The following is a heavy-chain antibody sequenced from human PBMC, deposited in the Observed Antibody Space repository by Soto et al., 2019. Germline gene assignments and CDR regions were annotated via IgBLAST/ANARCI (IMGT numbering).Heavy chain of an antibody. CDR2: IWYDGSNR. J-gene: IGHJ6*02. V-gene: IGHV3-33*01. D-gene: IGHD2-2*01. CDR3: ARDDGLGYCSTTSCDIMTPHSSCAMDV. Sequence: GGSLRLSCAASGFSFGNYGMHWVRQAPGKGLEWVAVIWYDGSNRYYADSVKGRFTMSRDNSKNMLYLQMNSLRAEDTAVYFCARDDGLGYCSTTSCDIMTPHSSCAMDVSGQGPVVTVSS. CDR1: GFSFGNYG.